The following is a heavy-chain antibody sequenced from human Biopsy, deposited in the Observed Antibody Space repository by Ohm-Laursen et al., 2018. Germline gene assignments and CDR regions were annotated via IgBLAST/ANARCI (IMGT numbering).Heavy chain of an antibody. CDR3: AGDGAGSYHDY. J-gene: IGHJ4*02. Sequence: SLRLPCSASGFTFSDYYMSWIRQAPGKGLEWLSYISGSGTTIFYADSVKGRFTVSRDNAKNSLYLQMNSLTVEDTAVYYCAGDGAGSYHDYWGQGTLVTVSS. CDR2: ISGSGTTI. V-gene: IGHV3-11*01. CDR1: GFTFSDYY. D-gene: IGHD3-10*01.